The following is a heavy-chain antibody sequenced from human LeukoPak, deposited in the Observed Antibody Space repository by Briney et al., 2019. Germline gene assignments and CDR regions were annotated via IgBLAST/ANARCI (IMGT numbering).Heavy chain of an antibody. CDR1: GYSFTDYW. CDR3: ARPSSLYGGTSEDY. V-gene: IGHV5-51*01. Sequence: GESLKISCKASGYSFTDYWIVWVRQMPGKGLEWMGAIYPGDSDTRYSPFLDGQVTISADKSVSTTYLQWSSLQASDTAMYYCARPSSLYGGTSEDYWGQGTLVTVSS. CDR2: IYPGDSDT. J-gene: IGHJ4*02. D-gene: IGHD4-23*01.